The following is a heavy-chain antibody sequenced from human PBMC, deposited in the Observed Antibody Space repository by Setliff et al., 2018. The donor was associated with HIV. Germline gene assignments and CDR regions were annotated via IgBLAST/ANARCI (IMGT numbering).Heavy chain of an antibody. CDR2: IYYSGST. V-gene: IGHV4-59*08. CDR1: GGSISSYY. J-gene: IGHJ3*02. Sequence: SETLSLTCTVSGGSISSYYWSWIRQPPGKGLEWIGYIYYSGSTNYNPSLKSRVTISVDTSKNQFSLKLSSVTAADTAIYYCARRTIWGDAFDIWGQGTMVTRLL. CDR3: ARRTIWGDAFDI. D-gene: IGHD3-16*01.